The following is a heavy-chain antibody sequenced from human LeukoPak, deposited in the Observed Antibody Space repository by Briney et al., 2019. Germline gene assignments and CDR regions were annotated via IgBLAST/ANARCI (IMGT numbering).Heavy chain of an antibody. CDR2: IYYSGST. D-gene: IGHD3-22*01. CDR1: GGSISSSHYY. CDR3: AGGYYYDSSGYYPPLDY. J-gene: IGHJ4*02. V-gene: IGHV4-39*01. Sequence: SETLSLTCTVSGGSISSSHYYWGWIRQPPGKGLEWIGSIYYSGSTYYNPSLKSRVTISVDTSKNQFSLKLRSVTAADTAVYYCAGGYYYDSSGYYPPLDYWGQGTLVTVSS.